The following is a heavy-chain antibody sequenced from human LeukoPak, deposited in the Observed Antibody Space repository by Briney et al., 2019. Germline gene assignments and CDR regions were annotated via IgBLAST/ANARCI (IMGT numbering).Heavy chain of an antibody. Sequence: GGSLRLSCAASGFTFSSYGMQWVRQAPGKGLEWVAVISYAGSTEYYADSVKGRFTISRDNSKNTLYLQINSLRAEDTAVYYCTKEPIPVAGGYYFDYWGQGTLVTVSS. V-gene: IGHV3-30*18. CDR3: TKEPIPVAGGYYFDY. CDR2: ISYAGSTE. CDR1: GFTFSSYG. J-gene: IGHJ4*02. D-gene: IGHD6-19*01.